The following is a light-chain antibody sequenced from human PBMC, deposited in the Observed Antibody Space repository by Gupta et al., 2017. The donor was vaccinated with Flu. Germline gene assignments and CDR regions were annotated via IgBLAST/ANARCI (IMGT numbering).Light chain of an antibody. J-gene: IGLJ1*01. CDR2: VVR. V-gene: IGLV2-8*01. CDR3: HSCSASYNLF. Sequence: RAVSISCTGTSSDVCGYNYVSWYHQHPRKSPTLLIYVVRKRPSGIPDRFSRSKSGNPPSLTVSGSQAEDAARYYRHSCSASYNLFFRTGTTGSV. CDR1: SSDVCGYNY.